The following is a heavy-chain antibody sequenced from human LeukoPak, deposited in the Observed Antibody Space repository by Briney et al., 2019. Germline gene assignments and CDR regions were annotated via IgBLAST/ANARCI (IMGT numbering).Heavy chain of an antibody. CDR1: GGTFSSYA. CDR3: ARDYFAGGWMVDAFDI. CDR2: IIPIFGTA. D-gene: IGHD6-19*01. V-gene: IGHV1-69*05. J-gene: IGHJ3*02. Sequence: SVKVSCKASGGTFSSYAISWVRQAPGQGLEWMGRIIPIFGTANYAQKFQGRVTITTDESTSTAYMELRSLRSEDTAVYYCARDYFAGGWMVDAFDIWGQGTMVTVSS.